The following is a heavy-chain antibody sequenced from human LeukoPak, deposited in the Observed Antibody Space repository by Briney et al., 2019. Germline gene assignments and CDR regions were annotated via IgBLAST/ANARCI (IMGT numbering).Heavy chain of an antibody. CDR3: AREAEDEYSYGRGWFDP. J-gene: IGHJ5*02. V-gene: IGHV3-7*01. CDR2: INPDGSEK. Sequence: GGSLRLSCAASGFTFSNYWMSWVRQAPGKGLEWVANINPDGSEKYSVDSVKGRFTISRDNAKKSLYLQMNSLRAEDTALYYCAREAEDEYSYGRGWFDPWGQGTLVTVSS. CDR1: GFTFSNYW. D-gene: IGHD5-18*01.